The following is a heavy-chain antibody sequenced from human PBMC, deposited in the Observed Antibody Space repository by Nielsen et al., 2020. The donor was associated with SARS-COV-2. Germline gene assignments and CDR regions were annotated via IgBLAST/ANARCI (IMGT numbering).Heavy chain of an antibody. Sequence: GESLKISCKGSGYSFTSYWISWVRQMPGKGLEWMGRIDPSDSYTNYSPSFQGHVTISADKSISTAYLQWSSLKASDTAMYYCARQGNGRDGHNEFLVWGQGTLVTVSS. J-gene: IGHJ4*02. CDR3: ARQGNGRDGHNEFLV. D-gene: IGHD5-24*01. CDR2: IDPSDSYT. CDR1: GYSFTSYW. V-gene: IGHV5-10-1*01.